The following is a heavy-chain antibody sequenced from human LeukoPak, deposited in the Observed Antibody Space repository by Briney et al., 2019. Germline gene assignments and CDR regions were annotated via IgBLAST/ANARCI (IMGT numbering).Heavy chain of an antibody. CDR1: GGSISSSSYY. D-gene: IGHD5-18*01. Sequence: SETLSLTCTVSGGSISSSSYYWGWIRQPPGKGLEWIGSIYYSGSTYYNPSLKSRVTISVDTSKNQFSLKLSSVTAADTAVYYCAREGKFGYSYGPRFDYWGQGTLVTVSS. CDR3: AREGKFGYSYGPRFDY. V-gene: IGHV4-39*07. J-gene: IGHJ4*02. CDR2: IYYSGST.